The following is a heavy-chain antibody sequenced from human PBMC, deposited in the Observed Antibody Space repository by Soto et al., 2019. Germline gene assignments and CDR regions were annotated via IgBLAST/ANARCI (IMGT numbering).Heavy chain of an antibody. CDR2: ISYDGSSK. Sequence: QVQLVESGGGVVQPGRSLRLSCAASGFTFSNYGMHWVCQAPGKGLEWGALISYDGSSKDYADSVKGRFTISRDNSKSTLFLQMNSLRVEDTAVYYCARGGYGDSHAEYFQHWGQGTLVTVSS. V-gene: IGHV3-30-3*01. J-gene: IGHJ1*01. D-gene: IGHD4-17*01. CDR3: ARGGYGDSHAEYFQH. CDR1: GFTFSNYG.